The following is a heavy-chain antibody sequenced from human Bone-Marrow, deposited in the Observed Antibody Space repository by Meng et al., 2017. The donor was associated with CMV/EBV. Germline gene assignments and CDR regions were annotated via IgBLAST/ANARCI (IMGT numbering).Heavy chain of an antibody. D-gene: IGHD2-15*01. CDR1: GFTFSSYS. CDR3: AREPRIRGAFDI. CDR2: ISSSSSYI. V-gene: IGHV3-21*01. J-gene: IGHJ3*02. Sequence: GGSLRLSCAASGFTFSSYSMNWVRQAPGKGLEWVSSISSSSSYIYYADSVKGRFTISRENAKNSLYLQMNSLRAEDTAVYYCAREPRIRGAFDIWGQGTMVTVSS.